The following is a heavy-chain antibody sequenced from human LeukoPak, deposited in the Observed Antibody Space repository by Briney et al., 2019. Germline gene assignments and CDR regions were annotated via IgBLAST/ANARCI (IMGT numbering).Heavy chain of an antibody. D-gene: IGHD6-19*01. J-gene: IGHJ5*02. Sequence: PSETLSRTCTVAGGSISSYYWSWIRQPPGKGLEWIGYIYYSGSTNYNPFLKSRVTISVDTSKNQFSLKLSSVTAADTAVYYCTRHGYSSGSLAWFDPWGQGTQVTVSS. CDR3: TRHGYSSGSLAWFDP. V-gene: IGHV4-59*01. CDR2: IYYSGST. CDR1: GGSISSYY.